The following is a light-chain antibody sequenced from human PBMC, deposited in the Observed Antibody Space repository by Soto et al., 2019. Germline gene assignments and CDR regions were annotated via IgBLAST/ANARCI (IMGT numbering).Light chain of an antibody. CDR2: SVT. Sequence: QPVLTQPASVSGSPGQSITISCTGTSSDVGGYNYVSWYQQHPGKAPKLMIYSVTNRPSGVSNRFSGSKSGNTASLTISGLQAEDEADYYCNSYTSSSTVVFGGGTKLTVL. J-gene: IGLJ2*01. V-gene: IGLV2-14*01. CDR1: SSDVGGYNY. CDR3: NSYTSSSTVV.